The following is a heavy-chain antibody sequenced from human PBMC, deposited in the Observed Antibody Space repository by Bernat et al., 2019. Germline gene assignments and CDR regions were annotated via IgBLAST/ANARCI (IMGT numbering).Heavy chain of an antibody. CDR2: IIPILGIA. D-gene: IGHD5-24*01. V-gene: IGHV1-69*02. J-gene: IGHJ5*02. Sequence: QVQLVQSGAEVKKPGSSVKVSCKASGGTFSSYTISWVRQAPGQGLEWMGRIIPILGIANYAQKFQGRVTITADKSTSTAYMELRSLRSDDTAVYYCARMASFDPWGQGTLVTVSS. CDR3: ARMASFDP. CDR1: GGTFSSYT.